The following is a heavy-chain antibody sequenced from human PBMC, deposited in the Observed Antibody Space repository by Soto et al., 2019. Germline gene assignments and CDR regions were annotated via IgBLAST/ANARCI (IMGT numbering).Heavy chain of an antibody. J-gene: IGHJ4*02. CDR3: ARTLAARFDY. Sequence: TGGSLRLSCAASGFPFSDYYMSWIRQAPGKGLEWVSHITNSGSTKYYADSVKGRFTISRDNAKNSLFLQMNSLRAEDTAVYYCARTLAARFDYWGPGTPVTVSS. D-gene: IGHD6-6*01. CDR2: ITNSGSTK. CDR1: GFPFSDYY. V-gene: IGHV3-11*01.